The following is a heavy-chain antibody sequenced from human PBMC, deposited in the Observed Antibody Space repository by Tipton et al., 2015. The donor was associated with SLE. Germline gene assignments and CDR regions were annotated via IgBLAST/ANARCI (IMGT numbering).Heavy chain of an antibody. CDR3: AKLVVNWFDP. D-gene: IGHD2-15*01. CDR2: IYRTGST. CDR1: GGSISSDNW. Sequence: TLSLTCAVSGGSISSDNWWVWVRQPPGKGLEWIGEIYRTGSTNYNPSLKSRVTISKDNSKNQFSLRLSSVTAADTAVYYCAKLVVNWFDPWGQGTLVTVSS. V-gene: IGHV4-4*02. J-gene: IGHJ5*02.